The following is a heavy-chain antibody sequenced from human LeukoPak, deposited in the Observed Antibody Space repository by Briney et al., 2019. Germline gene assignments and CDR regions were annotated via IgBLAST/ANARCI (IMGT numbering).Heavy chain of an antibody. Sequence: PGGSLRLSCAASGFTFSSYSMNWVRQAPGKGLEWVSSISSSSSYIYYADSVKGRFTISRDNAKNSPYLQMNSLRGEDTAVYYCARCSGGSCYYDYWGQGTLVTVSS. CDR2: ISSSSSYI. D-gene: IGHD2-15*01. J-gene: IGHJ4*02. V-gene: IGHV3-21*01. CDR3: ARCSGGSCYYDY. CDR1: GFTFSSYS.